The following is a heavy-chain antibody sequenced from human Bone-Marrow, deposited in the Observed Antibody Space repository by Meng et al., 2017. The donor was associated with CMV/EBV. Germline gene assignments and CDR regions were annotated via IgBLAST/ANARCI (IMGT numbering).Heavy chain of an antibody. J-gene: IGHJ4*02. V-gene: IGHV3-30*04. Sequence: GESLKISCAASGFTFSSYAMHWVRQAPGKGLEWVAVISYDGSNKYYADSVKGRFTISRDNSKTTLYLQMNSLRAEDTAVYYCARDSDYYDSSGSLDYWGQGTLVTVSS. CDR1: GFTFSSYA. CDR2: ISYDGSNK. CDR3: ARDSDYYDSSGSLDY. D-gene: IGHD3-22*01.